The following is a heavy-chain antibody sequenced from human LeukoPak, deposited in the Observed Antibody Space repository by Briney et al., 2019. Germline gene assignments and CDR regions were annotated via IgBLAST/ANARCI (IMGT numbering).Heavy chain of an antibody. D-gene: IGHD6-19*01. CDR3: ARDPRIAVAGRGYYYYGMDV. CDR2: IYYSGST. J-gene: IGHJ6*02. CDR1: GGAISSYY. Sequence: SETLSLTCTVSGGAISSYYCSSVRQPPGKGLEWIVYIYYSGSTNYKPSPKSRVTISVDTSKNQVSLKLSSVTAADTAVYYCARDPRIAVAGRGYYYYGMDVWGQGTTVTVSS. V-gene: IGHV4-59*01.